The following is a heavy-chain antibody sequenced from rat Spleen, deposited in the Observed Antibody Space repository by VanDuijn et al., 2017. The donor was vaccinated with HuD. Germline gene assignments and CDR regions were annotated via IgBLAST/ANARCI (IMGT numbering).Heavy chain of an antibody. Sequence: EVQLVESGGGLVQPGRSMKLSCAASGFTFSDYYMAWVRQAPKKGLEWVASISYEGSGTYYGDSVKGRFTISRHNAKSTLYLQMNSLRSEDTATYYCARFYDVYYHRFDYWGQGVMVTVSS. D-gene: IGHD1-12*03. J-gene: IGHJ2*01. CDR1: GFTFSDYY. CDR3: ARFYDVYYHRFDY. V-gene: IGHV5-22*01. CDR2: ISYEGSGT.